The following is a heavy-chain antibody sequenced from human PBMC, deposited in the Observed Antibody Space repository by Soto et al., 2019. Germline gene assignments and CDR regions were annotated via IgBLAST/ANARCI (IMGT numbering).Heavy chain of an antibody. D-gene: IGHD6-13*01. V-gene: IGHV1-2*02. Sequence: ASVTVSCKASGYTFTDYYVHWVRQAPGQGLEWMGWINPNSGGTKTAQKFQGRVTVTRDTSTSTAYMELSSLRSEDTAVYYCAAAWYSSSCPLIDYWGQGTMCAVSA. CDR3: AAAWYSSSCPLIDY. CDR1: GYTFTDYY. J-gene: IGHJ4*02. CDR2: INPNSGGT.